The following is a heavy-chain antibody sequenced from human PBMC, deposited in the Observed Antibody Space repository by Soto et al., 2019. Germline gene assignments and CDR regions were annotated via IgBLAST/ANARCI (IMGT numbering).Heavy chain of an antibody. Sequence: ASVKVSCKASGYTFTSYAMHWVRQAPGQRLEWMGWINAGNGNTKYSQKFQGRVTITRDTSASTAYMELSSLRDEDTAVYFCVRDRDIYRDMVHADLWGQGTLVTVSS. J-gene: IGHJ4*01. CDR3: VRDRDIYRDMVHADL. CDR2: INAGNGNT. V-gene: IGHV1-3*01. CDR1: GYTFTSYA. D-gene: IGHD5-18*01.